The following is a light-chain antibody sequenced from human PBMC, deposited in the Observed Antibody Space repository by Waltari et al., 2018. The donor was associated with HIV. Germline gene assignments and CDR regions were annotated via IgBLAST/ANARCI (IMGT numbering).Light chain of an antibody. CDR1: QGVSSD. CDR2: NVS. Sequence: AILLTQSPSSLSASVGDRITITCRASQGVSSDLAWYQQKSRKPPKLLIYNVSSLKRGVPARFSGSGSGTDFTLTITSLQPEDFATYYCQQFNSYPLTFGGGTRVEIK. V-gene: IGKV1-13*02. CDR3: QQFNSYPLT. J-gene: IGKJ4*01.